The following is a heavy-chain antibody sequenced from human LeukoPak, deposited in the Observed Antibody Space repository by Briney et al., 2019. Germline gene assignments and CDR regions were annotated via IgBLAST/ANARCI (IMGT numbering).Heavy chain of an antibody. V-gene: IGHV4-59*12. J-gene: IGHJ4*02. D-gene: IGHD4-11*01. CDR1: GGSISSYY. CDR2: IYYSGST. Sequence: PSETLSLTCTVSGGSISSYYWSWIRQPPGKGLEWIGYIYYSGSTHYNPSLKSRVTISVDTSKNQFSLKLSSVTAADTAVYYCARLSTVTTSFDYWGQGTLVTVSS. CDR3: ARLSTVTTSFDY.